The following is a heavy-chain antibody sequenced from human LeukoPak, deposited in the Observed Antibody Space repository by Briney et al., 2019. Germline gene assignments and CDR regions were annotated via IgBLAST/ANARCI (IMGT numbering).Heavy chain of an antibody. J-gene: IGHJ4*02. CDR2: IYTSGST. Sequence: SETLSLTCTVSGGSISSYYWSWIRQPPGKGLEWIGYIYTSGSTNYNPSFKSRVTISVDTSKNQFSLKLSSVTAADTAVYYCAREGSSSWYALDYWGQGTLVTVSS. D-gene: IGHD6-13*01. CDR1: GGSISSYY. V-gene: IGHV4-4*09. CDR3: AREGSSSWYALDY.